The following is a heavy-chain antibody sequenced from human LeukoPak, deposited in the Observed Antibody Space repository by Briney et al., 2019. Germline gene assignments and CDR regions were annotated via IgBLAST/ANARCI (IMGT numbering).Heavy chain of an antibody. CDR2: TSSSDAGT. J-gene: IGHJ3*02. D-gene: IGHD1-26*01. CDR1: GFTLSTYA. V-gene: IGHV3-23*01. CDR3: ARVHYPTPNSGTWDGAFDI. Sequence: GGSLRLSCAASGFTLSTYAMSWVRQTPGKGLEWVAATSSSDAGTYHADSVRGRFTISRDNSKNTLYLQMNSLRAEDMAVYYCARVHYPTPNSGTWDGAFDIWGQGTMVTVSS.